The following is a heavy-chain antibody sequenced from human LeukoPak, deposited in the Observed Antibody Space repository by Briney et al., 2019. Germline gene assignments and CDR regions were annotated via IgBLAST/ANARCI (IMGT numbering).Heavy chain of an antibody. J-gene: IGHJ4*02. D-gene: IGHD3-22*01. CDR3: VRGLQVFHFDSSGPIDH. CDR2: IYHSGNT. Sequence: ASETLSLTCTVSGGSMSSNIAYYWGWVRQSPGKGLEWLGNIYHSGNTYYSPSLKSRVVTSLDASKNQLSLQLTSVTAADTAVYYCVRGLQVFHFDSSGPIDHWGQGTLVTVSS. CDR1: GGSMSSNIAYY. V-gene: IGHV4-39*07.